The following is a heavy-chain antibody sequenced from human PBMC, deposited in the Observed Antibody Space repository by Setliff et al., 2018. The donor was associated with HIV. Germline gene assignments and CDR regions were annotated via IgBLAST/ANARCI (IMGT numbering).Heavy chain of an antibody. CDR2: IYYSGST. CDR3: ARSSEDFDY. D-gene: IGHD3-3*01. V-gene: IGHV4-39*01. J-gene: IGHJ4*02. CDR1: GGSISSGSYY. Sequence: PSETLSLTCTVSGGSISSGSYYWSWIRQPPGKGLEWIGSIYYSGSTYYNPSLKSRVTISVDTSKNQFSLKLSSVTAADTAVYYCARSSEDFDYWGQGTLVTVSS.